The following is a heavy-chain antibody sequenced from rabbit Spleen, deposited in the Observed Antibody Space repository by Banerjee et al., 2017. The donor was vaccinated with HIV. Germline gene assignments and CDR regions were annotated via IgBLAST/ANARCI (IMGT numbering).Heavy chain of an antibody. Sequence: QQQLEESGGGLVKPEGSLKLSCTASGISFSNKAVMCWVRQAPGKGLEWIACINAVPGKAVYSTWVKGRFPVANTSSTGGPLQMTSLTAADTATYVCARDLHGFICWKFGWWGPGPLVTVS. CDR3: ARDLHGFICWKFGW. CDR1: GISFSNKAV. CDR2: INAVPGKA. V-gene: IGHV1S45*01. J-gene: IGHJ4*01. D-gene: IGHD4-1*01.